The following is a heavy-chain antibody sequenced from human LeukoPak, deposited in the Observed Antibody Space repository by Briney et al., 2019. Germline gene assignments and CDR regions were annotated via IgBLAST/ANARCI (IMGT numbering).Heavy chain of an antibody. J-gene: IGHJ4*02. V-gene: IGHV4-34*01. Sequence: SETLSLTCAVYGGSFSGYYWSWIRQPPGKGLEWIGEINHSGSTNYNPSLRSRVTISVDTSKNQFSLKLSSVTAADTAVYYCAGILLTRRSLRHYYFDSWGQGTLVTVSS. CDR3: AGILLTRRSLRHYYFDS. CDR2: INHSGST. CDR1: GGSFSGYY. D-gene: IGHD2/OR15-2a*01.